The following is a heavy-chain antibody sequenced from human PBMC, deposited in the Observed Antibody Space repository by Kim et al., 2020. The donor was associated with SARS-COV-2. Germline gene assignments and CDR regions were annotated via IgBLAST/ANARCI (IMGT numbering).Heavy chain of an antibody. CDR1: GFSFDIYG. V-gene: IGHV3-48*02. J-gene: IGHJ5*02. Sequence: GGSLRLSCAASGFSFDIYGMNWVRQAPGKGLEWVSYISATSSSTYYAGSVKGRFTISRDNAKNSLYLQMNSLRDEDTATYYCAREFSMMAADGWWWFDPWGHGTLVTVSS. CDR3: AREFSMMAADGWWWFDP. CDR2: ISATSSST. D-gene: IGHD6-13*01.